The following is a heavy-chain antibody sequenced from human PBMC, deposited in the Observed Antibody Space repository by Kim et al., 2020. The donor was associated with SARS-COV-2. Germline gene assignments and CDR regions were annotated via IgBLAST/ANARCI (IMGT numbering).Heavy chain of an antibody. CDR3: AKDPPFKSCSGYTCFHFDY. D-gene: IGHD2-15*01. V-gene: IGHV3-23*01. CDR2: VSGSGGGT. Sequence: GGSLRLSCAASGFTFSNYAMSWVRQAPGKGLEWVSTVSGSGGGTYYADSVKGRFTISRDNSKNTLYLQMNSLRAEDTAVYYCAKDPPFKSCSGYTCFHFDYWGQGTLVTVSS. CDR1: GFTFSNYA. J-gene: IGHJ4*02.